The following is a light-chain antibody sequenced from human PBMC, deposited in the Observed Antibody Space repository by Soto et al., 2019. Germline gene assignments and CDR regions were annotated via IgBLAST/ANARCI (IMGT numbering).Light chain of an antibody. CDR2: GAS. CDR3: QQYGSSRWT. V-gene: IGKV3-20*01. Sequence: EIVLTQSPDTLSVSPGERATLSCRASQSVGSNLAWYQQKPGQAPRLLIYGASTRATGVPPRFSGSGSGTDFTLTISRLEPEDFAVYYCQQYGSSRWTFGQGTKVDIK. CDR1: QSVGSN. J-gene: IGKJ1*01.